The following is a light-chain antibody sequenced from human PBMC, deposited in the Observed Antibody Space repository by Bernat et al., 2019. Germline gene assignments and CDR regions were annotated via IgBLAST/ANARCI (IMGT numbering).Light chain of an antibody. J-gene: IGKJ5*01. Sequence: IVLTQSPGTLSLSPGETATLSCRAGQNVLSASIAWYQHRPGQPPRLLIYATSTWAAGTPARFSGSGSGTDFTLTISSLEPEDFAVYYCQHYGPSPEITFGQGTRIEIK. CDR1: QNVLSAS. V-gene: IGKV3-20*01. CDR3: QHYGPSPEIT. CDR2: ATS.